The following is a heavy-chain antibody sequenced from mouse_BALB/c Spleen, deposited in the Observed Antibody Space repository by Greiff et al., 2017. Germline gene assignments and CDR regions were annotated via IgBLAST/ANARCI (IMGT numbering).Heavy chain of an antibody. CDR1: GYAFTTYL. V-gene: IGHV1-54*01. D-gene: IGHD1-1*01. J-gene: IGHJ4*01. CDR3: ARSPYSLYAMDY. Sequence: QVQLQQSGAELVRPGTSVKVSCKASGYAFTTYLIEWVKQRPGQGLEWIGVINPGSGGTNYNEKFKGKATLTADKSSSTAYMQLSSLTSDDSAVYFCARSPYSLYAMDYWGQGGSVTVSS. CDR2: INPGSGGT.